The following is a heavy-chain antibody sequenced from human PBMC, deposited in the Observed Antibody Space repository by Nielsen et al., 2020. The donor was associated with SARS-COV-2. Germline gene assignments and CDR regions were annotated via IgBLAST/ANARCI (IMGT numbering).Heavy chain of an antibody. Sequence: GESLKISCAASGFSFDDDGMSWVRQVPGRGLEWVSGINWNGGKTGYADSVRGRFTISRDNAKNSLYLQMNSLRVEDTALYYCARGYLAAPYYYGMDVWGQGTKVTVSS. V-gene: IGHV3-20*04. D-gene: IGHD6-13*01. CDR2: INWNGGKT. CDR3: ARGYLAAPYYYGMDV. CDR1: GFSFDDDG. J-gene: IGHJ6*02.